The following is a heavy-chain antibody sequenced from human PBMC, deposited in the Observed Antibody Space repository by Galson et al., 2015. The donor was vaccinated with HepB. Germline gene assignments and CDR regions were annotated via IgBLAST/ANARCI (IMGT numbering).Heavy chain of an antibody. Sequence: SCKASGYSFTAYYLHWVRQVPGQGLEWMGRVTPESGVTIYAQKFQGRVTMTRDTSISTVYMEMTSLRIDDTAVYYCARGVQRLMYYFDYWGQGALVTVSS. V-gene: IGHV1-2*06. CDR3: ARGVQRLMYYFDY. J-gene: IGHJ4*02. CDR1: GYSFTAYY. CDR2: VTPESGVT. D-gene: IGHD6-25*01.